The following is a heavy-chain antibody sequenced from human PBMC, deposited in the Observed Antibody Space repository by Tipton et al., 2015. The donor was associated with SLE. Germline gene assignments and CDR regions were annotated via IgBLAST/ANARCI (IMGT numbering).Heavy chain of an antibody. CDR3: AKANFDWSYFDF. J-gene: IGHJ4*02. D-gene: IGHD3-9*01. CDR1: GFTFDIHA. V-gene: IGHV3-23*01. CDR2: VSGSANTT. Sequence: GSLRLSCVASGFTFDIHAMTWVRQAPGKGLEWVSAVSGSANTTYYADSVKGRFTISRDNSKNTLYLQMNSLSAEDTAIYYCAKANFDWSYFDFWGQGTLVTVSS.